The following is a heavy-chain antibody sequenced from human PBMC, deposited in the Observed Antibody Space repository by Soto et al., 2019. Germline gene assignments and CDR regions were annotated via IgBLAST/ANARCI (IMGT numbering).Heavy chain of an antibody. Sequence: QEQLVQSGAEVKMPGASVKVSCRASGYTFTSYYIHWVRQAPGQGLEWMGIINPSSGDTTYAQKFRGRVTMTSDTSTSTVNMELTSLRSEDTAVYFCARGTQLCLPGDWFDPWGQGTLVTVSS. J-gene: IGHJ5*02. CDR2: INPSSGDT. CDR1: GYTFTSYY. D-gene: IGHD3-16*01. V-gene: IGHV1-46*01. CDR3: ARGTQLCLPGDWFDP.